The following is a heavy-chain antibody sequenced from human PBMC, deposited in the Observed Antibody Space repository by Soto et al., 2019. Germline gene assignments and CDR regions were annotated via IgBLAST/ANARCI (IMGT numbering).Heavy chain of an antibody. J-gene: IGHJ6*03. CDR2: SYYSGCT. D-gene: IGHD3-10*01. CDR3: GRGYGSVSYYYYYYMDV. Sequence: QLQLQESGPGLGKPSETLSLTCTVSGGSISSSSYYWGWIRQPPGKGLEWVGSSYYSGCTSYNPSLKSRVTISEYSSHNHYAPKQRSGDAADAAGYSSGRGYGSVSYYYYYYMDVWIKGTTVTFSS. CDR1: GGSISSSSYY. V-gene: IGHV4-39*02.